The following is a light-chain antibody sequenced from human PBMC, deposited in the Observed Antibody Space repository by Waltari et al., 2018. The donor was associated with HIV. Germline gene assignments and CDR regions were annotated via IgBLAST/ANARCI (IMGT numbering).Light chain of an antibody. CDR3: GTWDSSLSGVV. V-gene: IGLV1-51*01. Sequence: QSVLTQPPSVSAAPGQKVTISCSGSRSNIGQNFISWSKQLPGTAPKPLIYDNNKRPSGIPDRFSGSKSGTSATLGITGLQTGDEADYYCGTWDSSLSGVVFGGGTKLTVL. CDR2: DNN. CDR1: RSNIGQNF. J-gene: IGLJ2*01.